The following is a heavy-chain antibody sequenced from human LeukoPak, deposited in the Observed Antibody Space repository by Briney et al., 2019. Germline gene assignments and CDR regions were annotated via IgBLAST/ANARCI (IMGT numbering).Heavy chain of an antibody. J-gene: IGHJ4*02. CDR3: ARSMVRGVISPADY. CDR1: GGSISSYY. D-gene: IGHD3-10*01. V-gene: IGHV4-59*01. Sequence: PSETLWLTCTVSGGSISSYYWSWIRQPPGKGLEWIGYIYYSGSTNYNPSLKSRVTISVDTSKNQFSLKLSSVTAADTAVYYCARSMVRGVISPADYWGQGTLVTVSS. CDR2: IYYSGST.